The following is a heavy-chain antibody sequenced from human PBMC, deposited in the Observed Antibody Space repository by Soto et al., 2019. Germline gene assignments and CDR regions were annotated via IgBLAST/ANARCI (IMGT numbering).Heavy chain of an antibody. V-gene: IGHV3-33*06. CDR3: PKGPGQIRHGDVGGRAD. D-gene: IGHD2-15*01. Sequence: QVQLVESGGGVVQPGRSLRLSCAASGFTFSTYAMQWVRQAPGKGLEWVSLIWNDGTKKYYADSVKGRFTISRDDAKNPIYTEIIHQTVEHTAVYYGPKGPGQIRHGDVGGRADWGQGTLVTV. CDR2: IWNDGTKK. CDR1: GFTFSTYA. J-gene: IGHJ1*01.